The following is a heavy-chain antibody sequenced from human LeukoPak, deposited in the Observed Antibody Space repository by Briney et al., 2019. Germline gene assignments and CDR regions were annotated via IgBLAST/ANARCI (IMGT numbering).Heavy chain of an antibody. CDR3: AREYATTYYYDSSGYQDNWFDP. J-gene: IGHJ5*02. Sequence: GGSLRLSCAASGFTFSSYGMHWVRQAPGKGLEWVAVIWYDGSNKYYADSVKGRFTISRDNSKNTLYLQMNCLRAEDTAVYYCAREYATTYYYDSSGYQDNWFDPWGQGTLVTVSS. CDR1: GFTFSSYG. D-gene: IGHD3-22*01. CDR2: IWYDGSNK. V-gene: IGHV3-33*01.